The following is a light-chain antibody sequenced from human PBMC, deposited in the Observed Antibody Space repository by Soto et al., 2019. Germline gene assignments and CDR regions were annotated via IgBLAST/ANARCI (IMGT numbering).Light chain of an antibody. V-gene: IGLV2-8*01. CDR1: RSDVGGYNY. CDR3: ASYAGNKYV. J-gene: IGLJ1*01. CDR2: EVS. Sequence: QSALTQPPSASGSPGQSVTISCTGSRSDVGGYNYVSWYQQHPGKAPKLMIYEVSKRPSGASDRFSGTKSGNTASLTVSGLQAEDEADYYCASYAGNKYVFGTGTKVTVL.